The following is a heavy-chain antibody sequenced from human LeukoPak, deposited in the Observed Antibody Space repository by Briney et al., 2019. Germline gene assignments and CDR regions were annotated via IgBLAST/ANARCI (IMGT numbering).Heavy chain of an antibody. CDR2: IYTSGST. CDR1: GGSISSYY. D-gene: IGHD3-22*01. J-gene: IGHJ5*02. V-gene: IGHV4-4*07. CDR3: ARDRKGVDSSGYYYSWSDP. Sequence: SETLSLTCTVSGGSISSYYWSWIRQPAGKGLEWIGRIYTSGSTNSNPSLKSRITMSLDTSKNQFSLKLSSVTAADTAVYYCARDRKGVDSSGYYYSWSDPWGQGILVTVSS.